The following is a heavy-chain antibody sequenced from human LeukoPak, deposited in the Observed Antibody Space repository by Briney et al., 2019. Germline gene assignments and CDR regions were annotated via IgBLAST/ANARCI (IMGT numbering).Heavy chain of an antibody. J-gene: IGHJ4*02. CDR3: ARDSCSNGVCFDY. D-gene: IGHD2-8*01. CDR1: GFTFSDYY. CDR2: ISTSGSTI. Sequence: TGGSLRLSCTASGFTFSDYYMSWIRQAPGKGLEWVSYISTSGSTICYGDSVKGRFTISRDNAKNSLYLQMNSLRAEDTAVYYCARDSCSNGVCFDYWGQGTLVTVSS. V-gene: IGHV3-11*04.